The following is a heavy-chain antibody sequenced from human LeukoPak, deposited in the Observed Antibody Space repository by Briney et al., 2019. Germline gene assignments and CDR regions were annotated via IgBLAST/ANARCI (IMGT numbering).Heavy chain of an antibody. J-gene: IGHJ4*02. D-gene: IGHD2-15*01. CDR3: TAEYLVAVPFDC. V-gene: IGHV3-23*01. CDR2: ISGSGGSI. CDR1: GFTFSSYA. Sequence: GGSLRLSCAASGFTFSSYAMSWVRQAPGKGLEWVSAISGSGGSIYYADSVKGRFTISRDNSKNTLYLQMNSLRDEDTAVYYCTAEYLVAVPFDCWGKGTLVTVSS.